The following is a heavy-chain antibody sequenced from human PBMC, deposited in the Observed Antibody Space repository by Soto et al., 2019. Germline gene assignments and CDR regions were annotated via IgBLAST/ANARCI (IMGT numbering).Heavy chain of an antibody. D-gene: IGHD3-10*01. J-gene: IGHJ6*02. Sequence: EVQLLESGGGLVQPGGSLRLSCEASGLTFNSHGMSWVRQAPGKGLEWVSAISGSGNTRHYADSVRGRFTVSRDNSKNTLYLQMDSLRVEDSAVYYCAKDPPISGTYELYHYHGIDVWGQGTTVTVSS. CDR1: GLTFNSHG. V-gene: IGHV3-23*01. CDR2: ISGSGNTR. CDR3: AKDPPISGTYELYHYHGIDV.